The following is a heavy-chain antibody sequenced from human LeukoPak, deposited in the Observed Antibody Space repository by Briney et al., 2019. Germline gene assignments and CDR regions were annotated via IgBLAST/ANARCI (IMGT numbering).Heavy chain of an antibody. CDR1: GGTFSGYA. D-gene: IGHD2-15*01. V-gene: IGHV1-69*13. J-gene: IGHJ4*02. CDR2: IIPIFGTA. Sequence: GASVKVSCKASGGTFSGYAISWVRQAPGQGLEWMGGIIPIFGTANYAQKFQGRVTITADESTSTAYMELSSLRSEDTAVYYCARDRCSGGSCPDYWGQGTLVTVSS. CDR3: ARDRCSGGSCPDY.